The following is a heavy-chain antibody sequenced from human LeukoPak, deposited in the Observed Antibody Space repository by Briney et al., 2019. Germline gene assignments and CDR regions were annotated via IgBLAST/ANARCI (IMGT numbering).Heavy chain of an antibody. V-gene: IGHV4-59*11. CDR3: ARAVGGTSIAWYIDL. CDR2: IYYSGST. D-gene: IGHD6-19*01. CDR1: DGSISSHY. Sequence: SETLSLTCSVSDGSISSHYWSWIRQPPGKGLEWIGYIYYSGSTNYNPSLKSRVTISLDTSKNQFSLKLSSVTAADTAVYYCARAVGGTSIAWYIDLWGRGTLVTVSS. J-gene: IGHJ2*01.